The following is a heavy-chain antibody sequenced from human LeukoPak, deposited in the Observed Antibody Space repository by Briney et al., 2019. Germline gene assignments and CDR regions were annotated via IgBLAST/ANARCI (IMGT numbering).Heavy chain of an antibody. J-gene: IGHJ3*02. CDR1: RFTFSSYE. Sequence: PGGSLRLSWAASRFTFSSYEMNWVRQAPGKGLEWVSYISGSGIKHYADSVKGRFTISRDNAKNSLYLQMNSLRVEDTAVYYCAREDTGVAFDIWGQGTTVTV. CDR2: ISGSGIK. D-gene: IGHD2-8*01. V-gene: IGHV3-48*03. CDR3: AREDTGVAFDI.